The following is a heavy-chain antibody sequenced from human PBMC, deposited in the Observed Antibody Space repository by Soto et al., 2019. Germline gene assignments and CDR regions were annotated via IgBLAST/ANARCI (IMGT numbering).Heavy chain of an antibody. CDR1: GLTVGSNY. CDR3: ARGNCTSISCFTYDH. J-gene: IGHJ4*02. CDR2: MYSGGAI. D-gene: IGHD2-2*01. V-gene: IGHV3-66*01. Sequence: GGSLRLSCAASGLTVGSNYMTWVRQAPGKGLEWVSVMYSGGAIYYADSVKGRFTFSRDDSKNALYLQMNSLRAEDTTVYYCARGNCTSISCFTYDHWGQGTPVTVSS.